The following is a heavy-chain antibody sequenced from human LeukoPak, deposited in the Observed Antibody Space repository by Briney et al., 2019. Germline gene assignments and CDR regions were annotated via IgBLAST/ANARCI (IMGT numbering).Heavy chain of an antibody. CDR3: ARSGGYSSSWYSY. V-gene: IGHV3-21*04. J-gene: IGHJ4*02. Sequence: GGSLRLSCAASGFTFSSYWMSWVRQAPGKGLEWVSSISSSSSYIYYADSVKGRFTISRDNAKNSLYLQMNSLRAEDTALYHCARSGGYSSSWYSYWGQGTLVTVSS. D-gene: IGHD6-13*01. CDR1: GFTFSSYW. CDR2: ISSSSSYI.